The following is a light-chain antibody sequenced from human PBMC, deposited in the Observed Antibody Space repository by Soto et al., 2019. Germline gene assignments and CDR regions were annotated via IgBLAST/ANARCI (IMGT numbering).Light chain of an antibody. CDR1: GSDIGGYNF. Sequence: QSALTQPPSASGSPGQSVTISCTGTGSDIGGYNFVSWYQQHPGKVPKLIIYEVNKRPSGVPDRFSGSKSGNTASLTVSGLQADAEAHYYCSSYAGTNNRYVFGTGTKVTV. V-gene: IGLV2-8*01. CDR2: EVN. J-gene: IGLJ1*01. CDR3: SSYAGTNNRYV.